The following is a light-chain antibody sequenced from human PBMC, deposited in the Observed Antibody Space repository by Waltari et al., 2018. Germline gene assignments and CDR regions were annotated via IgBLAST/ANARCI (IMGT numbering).Light chain of an antibody. CDR3: QTWDSTYVV. CDR1: KLGVKY. CDR2: QDV. Sequence: SYELTQPPSVSVSPGQTAHISCSGNKLGVKYVCWYHQKPGQSPVLVIYQDVKRPSGIPERFSGSNSGNTATLTISGTQAMDEADYYCQTWDSTYVVFGGGTTLTVL. J-gene: IGLJ2*01. V-gene: IGLV3-1*01.